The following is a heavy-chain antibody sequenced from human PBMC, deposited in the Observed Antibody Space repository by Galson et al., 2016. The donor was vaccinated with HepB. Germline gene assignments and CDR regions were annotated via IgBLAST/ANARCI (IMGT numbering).Heavy chain of an antibody. CDR2: ISSSSSSR. Sequence: SLRLSCAASGFTFSRYSMNWVRQAPGKGLEWVSSISSSSSSRSYSDSVKGRFTISRDNARNSLYLQMNSLRVEDTAVYYCASSASTWYPGWFDPWGQGSLVSVSP. CDR3: ASSASTWYPGWFDP. CDR1: GFTFSRYS. V-gene: IGHV3-21*01. D-gene: IGHD6-13*01. J-gene: IGHJ5*02.